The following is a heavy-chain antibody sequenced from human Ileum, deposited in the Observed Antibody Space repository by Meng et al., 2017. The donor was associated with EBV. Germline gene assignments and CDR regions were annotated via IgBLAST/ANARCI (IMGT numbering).Heavy chain of an antibody. CDR2: ISTDGGTI. CDR1: GFTFSDSY. Sequence: GRWVESGGGLVKAGGSLRLSCAVSGFTFSDSYMNWIRQAPGKGLEWISYISTDGGTIHYRDSVKGRFTISRDNTKNSLYLQMNSLRADDTAVYYCARGTPRAELGTDYWGQGTLVTVSS. J-gene: IGHJ4*02. D-gene: IGHD7-27*01. CDR3: ARGTPRAELGTDY. V-gene: IGHV3-11*01.